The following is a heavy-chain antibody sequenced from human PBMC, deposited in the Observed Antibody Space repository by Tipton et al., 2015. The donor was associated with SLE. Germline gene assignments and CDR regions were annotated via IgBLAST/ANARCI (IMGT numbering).Heavy chain of an antibody. D-gene: IGHD3-22*01. CDR2: ISYDGSNK. CDR3: ARGTGYYDSSGSPLDAFDI. Sequence: SLRLSCAASGFTFSSYAMHWVRQAPGKGLEWVAVISYDGSNKYYADSVKGRFTISRDNSKNTLYLQMNSLRAEDTAVYYCARGTGYYDSSGSPLDAFDIWGQGTMVTVSS. V-gene: IGHV3-30-3*01. J-gene: IGHJ3*02. CDR1: GFTFSSYA.